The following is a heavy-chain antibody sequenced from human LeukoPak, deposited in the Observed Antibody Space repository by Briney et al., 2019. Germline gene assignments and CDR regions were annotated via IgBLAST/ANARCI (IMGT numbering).Heavy chain of an antibody. D-gene: IGHD3-3*02. J-gene: IGHJ4*01. V-gene: IGHV3-7*01. CDR3: GRGHFWSWSFLFDF. Sequence: GGSLRLSCAASGFTFSSYWMSWVRQAPGKGLEWVANIKRDGSEQYYVDSVKGRFTISRDTAKNSLFLEMNSLRAEDTAVYYCGRGHFWSWSFLFDFWGQGTLVNV. CDR2: IKRDGSEQ. CDR1: GFTFSSYW.